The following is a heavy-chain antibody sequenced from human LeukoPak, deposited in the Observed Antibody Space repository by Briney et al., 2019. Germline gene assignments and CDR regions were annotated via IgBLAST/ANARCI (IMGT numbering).Heavy chain of an antibody. CDR3: AHLSDTDFAHH. J-gene: IGHJ5*02. D-gene: IGHD2-21*01. V-gene: IGHV3-23*01. Sequence: GVSQRLSCAASGFTFSNCPMSWVRQAPGKGLEWVSSIGTSGGDTYYADSVKGRFTISRDNSKNTLFLQMSSLRADDTAIYFCAHLSDTDFAHHWGQGTLVTVSS. CDR1: GFTFSNCP. CDR2: IGTSGGDT.